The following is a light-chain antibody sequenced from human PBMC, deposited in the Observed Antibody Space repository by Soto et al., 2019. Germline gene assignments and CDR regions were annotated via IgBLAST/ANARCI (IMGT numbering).Light chain of an antibody. V-gene: IGKV3-11*01. J-gene: IGKJ1*01. CDR3: QQCTNWPWT. Sequence: EIVLTQSPVTLSLSPGERATLSCRASQSVSRFLAWYQQKPGQAPRLLIYDASNRATGIPARFSGSGSGTVFTLTISSLQPEDFAFYYCQQCTNWPWTFGQGTKVEIK. CDR2: DAS. CDR1: QSVSRF.